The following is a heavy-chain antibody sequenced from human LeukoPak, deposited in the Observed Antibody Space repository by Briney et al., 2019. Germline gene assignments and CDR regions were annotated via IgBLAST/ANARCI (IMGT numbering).Heavy chain of an antibody. Sequence: SETLSLTCAVYGGSFSGYYWSWIRQPQGKGLEWIGEINHSGSTNYNPSLKSRVTISVDTSKNQFSLKLSSVTAADTAVYYCARGRISISYYYDSSGYTYWGQGTLVTVSS. D-gene: IGHD3-22*01. J-gene: IGHJ4*02. V-gene: IGHV4-34*01. CDR3: ARGRISISYYYDSSGYTY. CDR2: INHSGST. CDR1: GGSFSGYY.